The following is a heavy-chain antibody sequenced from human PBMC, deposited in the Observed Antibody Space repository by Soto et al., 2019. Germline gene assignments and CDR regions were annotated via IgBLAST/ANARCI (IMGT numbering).Heavy chain of an antibody. V-gene: IGHV1-69*06. D-gene: IGHD3-3*01. CDR1: GGTFSSYA. CDR2: IIPIFGTA. Sequence: QVQLVQSGAEVKKPGSSVKFSCKASGGTFSSYAISWVRQAPGQGLEWMGGIIPIFGTANYAQKFQGRVTITADKSTSTAYMELSSLRSEDTAVYYCARELRFLELNGSGYYYGMDVWGQGTTVTVSS. CDR3: ARELRFLELNGSGYYYGMDV. J-gene: IGHJ6*02.